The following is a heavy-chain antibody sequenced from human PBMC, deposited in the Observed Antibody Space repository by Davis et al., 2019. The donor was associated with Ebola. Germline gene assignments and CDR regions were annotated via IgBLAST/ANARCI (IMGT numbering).Heavy chain of an antibody. J-gene: IGHJ2*01. CDR3: AKDLGPRSSTSSYWYFDL. D-gene: IGHD2-2*01. CDR2: INPSGGST. Sequence: ASVTVSCKASGYTFTGYYMHWVRQAPGQGLEWMGIINPSGGSTTYAQKFQGRVTITADESTSTAYMELSSLRSEDTAVYYCAKDLGPRSSTSSYWYFDLWGRGTLVTVSS. CDR1: GYTFTGYY. V-gene: IGHV1-46*01.